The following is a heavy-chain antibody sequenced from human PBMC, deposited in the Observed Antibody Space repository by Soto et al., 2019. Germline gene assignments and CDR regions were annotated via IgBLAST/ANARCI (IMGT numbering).Heavy chain of an antibody. CDR1: GYTFTSYG. CDR2: ISAYNGNT. V-gene: IGHV1-18*01. J-gene: IGHJ6*02. D-gene: IGHD5-18*01. Sequence: QVQLVQSGAEVKKPGASVKVSCKASGYTFTSYGISWVRQAPGQGLEWMGWISAYNGNTNYAQKLQGRVTMTTEPTTSTAYMELRSLRSDDTAVHYCARDGVDTATGYYYGMDVWGQGTTVTVSS. CDR3: ARDGVDTATGYYYGMDV.